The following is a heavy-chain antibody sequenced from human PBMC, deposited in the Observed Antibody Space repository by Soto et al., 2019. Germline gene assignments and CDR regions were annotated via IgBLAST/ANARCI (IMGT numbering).Heavy chain of an antibody. CDR3: ARGELLLVRYYYGMDV. CDR2: INHSGST. J-gene: IGHJ6*02. Sequence: PSEALSLTYAVYGGYFRGYYWSWIRQPPGKGLEWIGEINHSGSTNYNPSLKSRVTISVDTSKNQFSLKLSSVTAADTAVYYCARGELLLVRYYYGMDVWGQGTTVTVSS. V-gene: IGHV4-34*01. D-gene: IGHD1-26*01. CDR1: GGYFRGYY.